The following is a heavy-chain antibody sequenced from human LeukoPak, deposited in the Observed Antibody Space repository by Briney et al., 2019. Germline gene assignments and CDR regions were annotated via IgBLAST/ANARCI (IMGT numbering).Heavy chain of an antibody. J-gene: IGHJ5*02. Sequence: ASVKLSCKASPYTFNKYYIHWVRQAPGQGLEWMGVINPSGRSASYAQSFQGRVTMTRDTSASTVYMDLSSLTSDDTAVYYCARDSVELERRNWFDPWGQGTLVTVSS. CDR3: ARDSVELERRNWFDP. CDR1: PYTFNKYY. D-gene: IGHD1-1*01. V-gene: IGHV1-46*02. CDR2: INPSGRSA.